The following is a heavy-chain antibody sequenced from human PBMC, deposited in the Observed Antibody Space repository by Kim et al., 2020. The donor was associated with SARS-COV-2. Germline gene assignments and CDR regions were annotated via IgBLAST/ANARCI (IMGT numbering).Heavy chain of an antibody. CDR2: GTA. Sequence: GTANYAQKFQGRVSITADESTSTAYMELSSLRSEDTAVYYCARDLDYGGYWGQGTLVTVSS. CDR3: ARDLDYGGY. J-gene: IGHJ4*02. V-gene: IGHV1-69*01. D-gene: IGHD4-17*01.